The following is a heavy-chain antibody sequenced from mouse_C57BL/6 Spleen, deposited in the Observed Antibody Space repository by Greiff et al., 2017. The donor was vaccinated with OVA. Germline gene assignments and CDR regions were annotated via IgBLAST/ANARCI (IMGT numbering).Heavy chain of an antibody. CDR1: GFTFSSYA. D-gene: IGHD3-1*01. J-gene: IGHJ4*01. CDR2: ISDGGSYT. Sequence: EVKLVESGGGLVKPGGSLKLSCAASGFTFSSYAMSWVRQTPEKRLEWVATISDGGSYTYYPDNVKGRFTISRDNAKNNLYLQMSHLKSEDTAMYYCARKQLGEAMDYWGQGTSVTVSS. CDR3: ARKQLGEAMDY. V-gene: IGHV5-4*03.